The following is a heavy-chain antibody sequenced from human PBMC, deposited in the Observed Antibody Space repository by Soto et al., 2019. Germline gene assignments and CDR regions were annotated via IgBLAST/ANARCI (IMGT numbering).Heavy chain of an antibody. CDR3: ARRLAPTISALGY. Sequence: GGSLKLSCTASGLTFTASTLHWVRQAPGKGLQWVAVISENGDRQYSTESVRGRFVISRDSSKNTLYLQMNSLRPEDTGVYFCARRLAPTISALGYWGQGALVTVSS. D-gene: IGHD1-26*01. V-gene: IGHV3-30*09. CDR1: GLTFTAST. J-gene: IGHJ4*02. CDR2: ISENGDRQ.